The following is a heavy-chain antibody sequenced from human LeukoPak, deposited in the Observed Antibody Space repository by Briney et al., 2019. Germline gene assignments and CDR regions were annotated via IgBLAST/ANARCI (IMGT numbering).Heavy chain of an antibody. V-gene: IGHV3-30*02. CDR3: AKDHYYDSSGYYPFDY. CDR2: IRYDGSNK. J-gene: IGHJ4*02. Sequence: GGSLRLSCAASGFTFSSYGMHWVRQAPGKGPEWVAFIRYDGSNKYYADSVKGRFTISRDNSKNTLYLQMNSLRAEDTAVYYCAKDHYYDSSGYYPFDYWGQGTLVTVSS. D-gene: IGHD3-22*01. CDR1: GFTFSSYG.